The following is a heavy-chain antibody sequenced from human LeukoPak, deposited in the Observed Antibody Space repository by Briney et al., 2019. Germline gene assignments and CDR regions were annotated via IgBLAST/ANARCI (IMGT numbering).Heavy chain of an antibody. Sequence: GGSLRLSCAASRFTFSNYPMHWVRQAPGKGLEWVAVISYDGSNKYYADSVKGRFTISRDNSKSTLYLQMNSLRAEDTAVYHCAKYLEPTAVLMDVWGQGTTVTVSS. CDR2: ISYDGSNK. CDR3: AKYLEPTAVLMDV. J-gene: IGHJ6*02. CDR1: RFTFSNYP. D-gene: IGHD1-1*01. V-gene: IGHV3-30-3*02.